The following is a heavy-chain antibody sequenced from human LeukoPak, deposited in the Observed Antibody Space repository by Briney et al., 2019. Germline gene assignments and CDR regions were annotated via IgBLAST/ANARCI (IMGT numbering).Heavy chain of an antibody. CDR2: INPDGSTT. CDR1: GFTFSRYW. V-gene: IGHV3-74*01. D-gene: IGHD3-22*01. Sequence: GGSLRLSCAASGFTFSRYWIHWVRQAPGKGLEWVSRINPDGSTTTYADSVKGRFTISRDNAKNTVYLQMNSLRAEDTAVYYCARVLSGSWDWFDPWGQGILVTVSS. CDR3: ARVLSGSWDWFDP. J-gene: IGHJ5*02.